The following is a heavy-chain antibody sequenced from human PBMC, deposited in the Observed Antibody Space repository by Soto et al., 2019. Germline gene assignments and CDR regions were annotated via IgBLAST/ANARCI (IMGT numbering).Heavy chain of an antibody. CDR3: TRGAVEVVSDY. CDR1: GYTFISYY. J-gene: IGHJ4*02. Sequence: QVQLVQSGAEVKKPGASVKVSCKASGYTFISYYMHWVRQAPGQGLEWMGIITPSDGSTNYAQKFQGRVTMTRDMSTSTVYMELSSLRSEDTAVYYCTRGAVEVVSDYWGQGTLVTVSS. D-gene: IGHD2-15*01. V-gene: IGHV1-46*01. CDR2: ITPSDGST.